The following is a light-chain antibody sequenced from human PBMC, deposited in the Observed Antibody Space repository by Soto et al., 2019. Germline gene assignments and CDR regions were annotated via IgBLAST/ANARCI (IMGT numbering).Light chain of an antibody. CDR1: RSNIGSNA. Sequence: QSVLTQPPSASGTPGQRVTISCSGSRSNIGSNAVSWYQQLPGTAPKLLIYNDNQRPSGVPDRFSASKSGTSASLAISGLQSEDEAVYYCAAWDDSLNARGVFGGGTKQTVL. J-gene: IGLJ3*02. V-gene: IGLV1-44*01. CDR2: NDN. CDR3: AAWDDSLNARGV.